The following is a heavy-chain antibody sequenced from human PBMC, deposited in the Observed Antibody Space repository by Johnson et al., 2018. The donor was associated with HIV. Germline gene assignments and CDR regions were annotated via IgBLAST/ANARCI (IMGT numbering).Heavy chain of an antibody. J-gene: IGHJ3*02. Sequence: QVQLVESGGGLVKPGGSLRLSCAASGFTFSDYYMSWIRQAPGKGLAWVSYISSSGNTIFYADSVKGRFTISRDNAKNSLFLQMNSLRAEDPAVYYCAKGMWGHDAFDIWGQGTMVTVSS. CDR3: AKGMWGHDAFDI. CDR2: ISSSGNTI. CDR1: GFTFSDYY. V-gene: IGHV3-11*04. D-gene: IGHD1-26*01.